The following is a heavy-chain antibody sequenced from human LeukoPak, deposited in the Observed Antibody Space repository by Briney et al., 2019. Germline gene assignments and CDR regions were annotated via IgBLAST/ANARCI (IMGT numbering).Heavy chain of an antibody. D-gene: IGHD6-19*01. J-gene: IGHJ4*02. V-gene: IGHV1-8*03. CDR1: GYTFTSYD. CDR2: MNPNSGNT. CDR3: AKDSRSSGWYLDY. Sequence: GASVKVSCKASGYTFTSYDINWVRQATGQGLEWMGWMNPNSGNTGYAQKFQGRVTITRNTSISTAYMELSSLRAEDTAVYYCAKDSRSSGWYLDYWGQGTLVTVSS.